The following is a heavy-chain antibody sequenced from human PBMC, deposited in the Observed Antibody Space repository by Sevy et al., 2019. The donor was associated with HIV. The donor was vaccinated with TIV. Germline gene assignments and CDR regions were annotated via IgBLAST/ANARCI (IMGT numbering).Heavy chain of an antibody. V-gene: IGHV3-74*01. CDR1: GFTFTTYW. D-gene: IGHD3-22*01. J-gene: IGHJ5*02. CDR2: INSDGSIT. CDR3: ARVDAYYDKGLDP. Sequence: GGSLRLSCATSGFTFTTYWMHWVRQSPGKGLVWVSRINSDGSITDYADSVKGRFTMSRDNAKNTLYLQMNSLRAEDTAVYYCARVDAYYDKGLDPWGQGTLVTVSS.